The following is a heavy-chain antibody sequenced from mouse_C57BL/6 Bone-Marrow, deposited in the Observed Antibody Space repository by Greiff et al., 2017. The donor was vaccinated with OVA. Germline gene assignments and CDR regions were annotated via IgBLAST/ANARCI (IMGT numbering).Heavy chain of an antibody. D-gene: IGHD2-4*01. CDR1: GFTFSDYY. J-gene: IGHJ2*01. CDR3: AREGSLSIRLRRGYYFDY. Sequence: EVHLVESEGGLVQPGSSMKLSCTASGFTFSDYYMAWVRQVPEKGLEWVANINYDGSSTYYLDSLKSRFIISRDNAKNILYLQMSILKSEDTATYYCAREGSLSIRLRRGYYFDYWGQGTTLTVSS. CDR2: INYDGSST. V-gene: IGHV5-16*01.